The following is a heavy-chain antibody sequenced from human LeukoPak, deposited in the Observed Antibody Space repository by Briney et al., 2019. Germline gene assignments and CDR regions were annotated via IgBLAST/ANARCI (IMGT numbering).Heavy chain of an antibody. D-gene: IGHD1-26*01. CDR2: IYWDDDK. CDR1: GFSLSTSGVG. CDR3: AFLRERVFPPGYFDY. J-gene: IGHJ4*02. V-gene: IGHV2-5*02. Sequence: SGPTLVKPTPTLGLTFTSSGFSLSTSGVGVGWIRQPPGKALEWLALIYWDDDKRYSPSLKSRLTITKDTSKNQVVLTMTNMDPVDTVTYCCAFLRERVFPPGYFDYWGQGTLVTVSS.